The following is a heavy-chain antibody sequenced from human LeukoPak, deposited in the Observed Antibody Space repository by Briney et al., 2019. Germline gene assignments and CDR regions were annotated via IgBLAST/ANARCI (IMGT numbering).Heavy chain of an antibody. CDR2: IKQDGSET. V-gene: IGHV3-7*01. J-gene: IGHJ4*02. CDR3: ARSGGRGSGWAY. CDR1: GFTFSSYW. D-gene: IGHD6-25*01. Sequence: GGSLRLSCAASGFTFSSYWMSWVRQAPGKGLEWVANIKQDGSETYYVDSVKGRFNISRDNDKNSLFLQMNSLRGGDTAVYYCARSGGRGSGWAYWGQGILVTVSS.